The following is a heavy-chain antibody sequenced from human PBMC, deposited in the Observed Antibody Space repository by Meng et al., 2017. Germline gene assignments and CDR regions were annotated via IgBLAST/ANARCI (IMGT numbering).Heavy chain of an antibody. CDR3: GTGGDYYSFHY. Sequence: ELPLVESGGCLFQPGGSLRLSFAASGFTFSSYWMHWVRQAPGKGLVWVSRISGDGSSTIYAESVKGRFTISRDNAKNTLYLQMNSLRGEDTAVYYCGTGGDYYSFHYWGQGTLVTVSS. D-gene: IGHD1-26*01. CDR2: ISGDGSST. J-gene: IGHJ4*02. V-gene: IGHV3-74*02. CDR1: GFTFSSYW.